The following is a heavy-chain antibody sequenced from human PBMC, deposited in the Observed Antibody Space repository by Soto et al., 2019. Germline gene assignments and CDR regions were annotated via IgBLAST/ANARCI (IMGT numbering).Heavy chain of an antibody. D-gene: IGHD3-22*01. Sequence: GGSLRLSCAASGFTFSSYAMHWVRQAPGKGLEWVAVISYDGSNKYYADSVKGRFTISRDNSKNTLYLQMNSLRAEDTAVYYCARPHYYDSSGYWGGFDYWGQGTLVTVSS. CDR2: ISYDGSNK. V-gene: IGHV3-30-3*01. CDR1: GFTFSSYA. J-gene: IGHJ4*02. CDR3: ARPHYYDSSGYWGGFDY.